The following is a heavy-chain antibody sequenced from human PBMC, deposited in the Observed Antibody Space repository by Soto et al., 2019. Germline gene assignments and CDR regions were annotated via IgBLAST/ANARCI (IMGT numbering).Heavy chain of an antibody. J-gene: IGHJ5*02. CDR1: GFTFSSYS. CDR2: ISSSSYI. V-gene: IGHV3-21*01. D-gene: IGHD1-7*01. Sequence: GGSLRLSCAASGFTFSSYSMNWVRQAPGKGLEWVSSISSSSYIYYADSVKGRFTISRDNAKNSLYLQMNSLRAEDTAGYYCARCGITGTTGWFDPWGQGTLVTVSS. CDR3: ARCGITGTTGWFDP.